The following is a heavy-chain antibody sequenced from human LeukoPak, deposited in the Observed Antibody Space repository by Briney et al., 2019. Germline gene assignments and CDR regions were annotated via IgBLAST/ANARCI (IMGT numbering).Heavy chain of an antibody. Sequence: GGSLRLSCAASGFTFSSYAMSWVRQAPGKGLEWVSAISGSGGSTYYADSVKGRSTISRDNSKNTLYLQMNSLRAEDTAVYYCARDGTPTTVRPDWFDPWGQGTLVTVSS. CDR2: ISGSGGST. V-gene: IGHV3-23*01. D-gene: IGHD4-17*01. CDR1: GFTFSSYA. J-gene: IGHJ5*02. CDR3: ARDGTPTTVRPDWFDP.